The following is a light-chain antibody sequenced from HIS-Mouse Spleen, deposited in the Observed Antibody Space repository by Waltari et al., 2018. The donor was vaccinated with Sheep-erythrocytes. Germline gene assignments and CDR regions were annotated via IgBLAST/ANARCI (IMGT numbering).Light chain of an antibody. V-gene: IGKV1-33*01. Sequence: DIQMTQSPSSLSASVGDRVTITCQASQDISNYLNWYQQKPGKAPKLLIYDASNLETGVPSRFSGSGPVTDFTFTISSLQPEDIATYYCQQYDNLPYTFGQGTKLEIK. J-gene: IGKJ2*01. CDR1: QDISNY. CDR3: QQYDNLPYT. CDR2: DAS.